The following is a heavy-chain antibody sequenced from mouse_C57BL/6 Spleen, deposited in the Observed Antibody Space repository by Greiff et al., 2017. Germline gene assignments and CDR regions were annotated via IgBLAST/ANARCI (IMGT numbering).Heavy chain of an antibody. J-gene: IGHJ2*01. CDR3: ARSVDYDAGLYY. D-gene: IGHD2-4*01. V-gene: IGHV1-47*01. Sequence: LVESGAELVKPGASVKMSCKASGYTFTTYPIEWMKQSHGKSLEWIGNFHPYNGDTKYNEKFKGKATLTVEKSSSTVYLELSRLTSDDSAVYYCARSVDYDAGLYYWGQGTTLTVSS. CDR2: FHPYNGDT. CDR1: GYTFTTYP.